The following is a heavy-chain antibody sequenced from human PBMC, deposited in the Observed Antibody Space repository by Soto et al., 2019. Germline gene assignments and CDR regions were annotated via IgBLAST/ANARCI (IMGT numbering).Heavy chain of an antibody. V-gene: IGHV3-48*02. D-gene: IGHD3-16*01. CDR2: ITSKSTTI. CDR3: AREMGACSDSSCYPGPYDS. CDR1: GFTFTSYS. Sequence: GGSLRLSCAASGFTFTSYSMNWVRQAPGQGLEWVSHITSKSTTIKYADSVKGRFTVSRDNAKNSLYLQLNSLRDEDTAVYYCAREMGACSDSSCYPGPYDSWRQGTLVTVPS. J-gene: IGHJ5*02.